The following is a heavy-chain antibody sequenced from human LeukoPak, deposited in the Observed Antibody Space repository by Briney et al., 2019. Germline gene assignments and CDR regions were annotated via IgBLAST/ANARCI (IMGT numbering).Heavy chain of an antibody. D-gene: IGHD6-13*01. J-gene: IGHJ6*03. Sequence: GGSLRLSCAASGFTFSSYEMNWVRQAPGKGLEWVSYISSSGSTIYYADSVKGRFTISRDNAKNSLYLQMNRLRAEDTAVYYCEREGGYSSSWYTIAVAYYYMDVWGKGTTVTVSS. V-gene: IGHV3-48*03. CDR3: EREGGYSSSWYTIAVAYYYMDV. CDR1: GFTFSSYE. CDR2: ISSSGSTI.